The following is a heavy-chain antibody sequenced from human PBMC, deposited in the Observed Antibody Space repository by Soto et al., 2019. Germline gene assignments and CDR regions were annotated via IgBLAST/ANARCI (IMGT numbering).Heavy chain of an antibody. J-gene: IGHJ6*02. CDR1: GYTFTSYG. Sequence: QVQLVQSGAEVKKPGASVKVSCKASGYTFTSYGINWVRQAPGQGLEWMGWISAYNGHTDYAQKLQGRSTMTTDTTTSTAYKELRSLRSDDTAVFYCARDRGFDFGRENYFYYYGMDVWGQGTTVTVSS. CDR3: ARDRGFDFGRENYFYYYGMDV. D-gene: IGHD3-10*01. V-gene: IGHV1-18*01. CDR2: ISAYNGHT.